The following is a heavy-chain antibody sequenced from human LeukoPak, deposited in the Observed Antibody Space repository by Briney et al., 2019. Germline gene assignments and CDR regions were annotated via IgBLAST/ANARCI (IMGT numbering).Heavy chain of an antibody. V-gene: IGHV1-69*05. CDR2: IIPIFGTA. J-gene: IGHJ5*02. Sequence: SVKVSCKASGGTFSSYAISWVRQAPGQGLEWMGGIIPIFGTANYAQKFQGRVTITTDESTSTAYMELSSLRSEDTAVYYCAREMGNENADWFDPWGQGTLVTVSS. CDR1: GGTFSSYA. D-gene: IGHD1-1*01. CDR3: AREMGNENADWFDP.